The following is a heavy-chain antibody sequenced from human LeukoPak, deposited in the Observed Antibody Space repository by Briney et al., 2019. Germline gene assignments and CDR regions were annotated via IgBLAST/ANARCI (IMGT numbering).Heavy chain of an antibody. D-gene: IGHD3-16*01. CDR1: GFTFSSYA. CDR2: ISGSGGRT. Sequence: GASLRLSCAASGFTFSSYAMSWVRQAPGKGLEWVSAISGSGGRTYYADSVKGRFTISRDNSKNTLYLQMNSLRAEDTAVYYCAKEKIGDRVPYFDYWGQGTLVTVSS. J-gene: IGHJ4*02. V-gene: IGHV3-23*01. CDR3: AKEKIGDRVPYFDY.